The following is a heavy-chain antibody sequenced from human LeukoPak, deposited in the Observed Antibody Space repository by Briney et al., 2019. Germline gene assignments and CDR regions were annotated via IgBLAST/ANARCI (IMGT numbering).Heavy chain of an antibody. Sequence: VPSVKVSCKAPGYTFTGYYMHWVRQAPGQGLEWMGWINPNSGGTNYAQKFQGRVAMTRDTSISTAYLELSRLRSDDTAVYYCARPLRYYDFWSGYYHWGQGTLVTVSS. J-gene: IGHJ4*02. V-gene: IGHV1-2*02. D-gene: IGHD3-3*01. CDR2: INPNSGGT. CDR1: GYTFTGYY. CDR3: ARPLRYYDFWSGYYH.